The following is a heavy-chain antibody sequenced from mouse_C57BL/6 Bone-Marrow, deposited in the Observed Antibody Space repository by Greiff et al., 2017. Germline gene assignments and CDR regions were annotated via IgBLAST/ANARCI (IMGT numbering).Heavy chain of an antibody. CDR2: INPNNGGT. J-gene: IGHJ2*01. D-gene: IGHD2-1*01. CDR1: GYTFTDYY. Sequence: EVKLQQSGPELVKPGASVKISCKASGYTFTDYYMNWVKQSHGKSLEWIGDINPNNGGTSYNQKFKGKATLTVDKSSSTAYMELRSLTSEDSAVYYCARYDYGKGYWGQGTTLTVSS. CDR3: ARYDYGKGY. V-gene: IGHV1-26*01.